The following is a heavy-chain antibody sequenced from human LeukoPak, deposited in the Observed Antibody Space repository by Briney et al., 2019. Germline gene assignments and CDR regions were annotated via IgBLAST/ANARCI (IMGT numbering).Heavy chain of an antibody. J-gene: IGHJ4*02. Sequence: GGPLRLSCATSGFTFSSYTMNWGRQTPGKGLQWVSTISDGSRNTHYADSVNGRFTISRDDFLNVVYLQMNSLTVEDTAVYYCTTRLQHHFDYWGQGNQDPVSS. D-gene: IGHD4-11*01. CDR1: GFTFSSYT. CDR3: TTRLQHHFDY. CDR2: ISDGSRNT. V-gene: IGHV3-23*01.